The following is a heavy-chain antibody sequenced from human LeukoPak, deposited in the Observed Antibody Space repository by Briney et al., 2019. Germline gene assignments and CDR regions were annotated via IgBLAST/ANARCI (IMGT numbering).Heavy chain of an antibody. CDR2: INPNSGGT. D-gene: IGHD6-13*01. J-gene: IGHJ5*02. CDR1: GYTFTGYY. CDR3: ARGATKVGQQLVQVDP. V-gene: IGHV1-2*02. Sequence: ASVKVSCKAPGYTFTGYYMHWVRQAPGQGLEWMGWINPNSGGTNYAQKFQGRVTMTRDTSISTAYMELSRLRSDDTAVYYCARGATKVGQQLVQVDPWGQGTLVTVSS.